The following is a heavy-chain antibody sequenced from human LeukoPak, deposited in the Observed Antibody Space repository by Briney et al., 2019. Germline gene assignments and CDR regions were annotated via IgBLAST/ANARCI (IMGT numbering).Heavy chain of an antibody. D-gene: IGHD5-18*01. J-gene: IGHJ4*02. V-gene: IGHV3-33*06. Sequence: GGSLRLSCAASGFTFRNHGMHWVRQAPGKGLEWAAVIYYDGSIEYYADSVKGRFTISRDNSKNTLYLQMNSLRAEDTAVYYCAKVASGYSYAYFDYWGQGTLVTVSS. CDR3: AKVASGYSYAYFDY. CDR1: GFTFRNHG. CDR2: IYYDGSIE.